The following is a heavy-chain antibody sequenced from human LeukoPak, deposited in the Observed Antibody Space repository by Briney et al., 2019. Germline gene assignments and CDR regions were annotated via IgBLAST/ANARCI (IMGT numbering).Heavy chain of an antibody. CDR1: GGSLSGYY. J-gene: IGHJ6*03. CDR2: INHSGST. V-gene: IGHV4-34*01. Sequence: SETLSLTCAVSGGSLSGYYWSWIRQPPGKGLEWIGEINHSGSTNYNPSLKSRVTISVGTSKNQFSLKLSSVTAADTAVYYCARGGRGSSWCRVNYYYYYMDVWGKGTTVTVSS. CDR3: ARGGRGSSWCRVNYYYYYMDV. D-gene: IGHD6-13*01.